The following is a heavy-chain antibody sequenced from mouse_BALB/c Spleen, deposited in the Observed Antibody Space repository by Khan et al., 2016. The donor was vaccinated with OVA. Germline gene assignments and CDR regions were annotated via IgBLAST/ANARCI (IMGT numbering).Heavy chain of an antibody. CDR1: GFNINDTY. CDR3: ATLYGNPLPY. CDR2: IDPSNGAT. D-gene: IGHD2-1*01. Sequence: VQLQQSGAELVRPGASVKLSCTASGFNINDTYMHWVKQRPEQGLEWLGRIDPSNGATKYYPKFQEKATIPTNSYSKTALLLLSRQTSEDTAGFNCATLYGNPLPYWGQGTLVTVSA. V-gene: IGHV14-3*02. J-gene: IGHJ3*01.